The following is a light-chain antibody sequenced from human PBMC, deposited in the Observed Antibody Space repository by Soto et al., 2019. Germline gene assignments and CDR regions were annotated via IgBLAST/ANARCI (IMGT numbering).Light chain of an antibody. J-gene: IGLJ1*01. Sequence: QSVLTQPRSVSGSPGQSVTISCTGTSSDFGGYNYVSWYQHHPGKAPKLMIYDVSERPSGVPDRFSGSKSGNTASLTISGLQAEDEDDYYCCSYEGTFYVLGNGTKVTVL. V-gene: IGLV2-11*01. CDR3: CSYEGTFYV. CDR2: DVS. CDR1: SSDFGGYNY.